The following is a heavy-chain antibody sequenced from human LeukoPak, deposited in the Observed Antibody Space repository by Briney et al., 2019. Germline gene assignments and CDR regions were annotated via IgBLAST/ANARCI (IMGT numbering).Heavy chain of an antibody. CDR2: INTNTGNP. CDR1: GYTFTGYY. V-gene: IGHV7-4-1*02. CDR3: ARAIEDYGSGSLEWFDP. D-gene: IGHD3-10*01. J-gene: IGHJ5*02. Sequence: ASVKVSCKASGYTFTGYYMHRVRQAPGQGLEWMGWINTNTGNPTYAQGFTGRFVFSLDTSVSTAYLQISSLKAEDTAVYYCARAIEDYGSGSLEWFDPWGQGTLVTVSS.